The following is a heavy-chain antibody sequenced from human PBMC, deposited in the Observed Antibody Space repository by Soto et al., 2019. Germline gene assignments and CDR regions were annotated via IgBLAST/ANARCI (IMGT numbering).Heavy chain of an antibody. J-gene: IGHJ4*02. CDR1: GFTFSDYY. V-gene: IGHV3-11*06. D-gene: IGHD3-10*02. Sequence: QVQLVESGGGLVKPGGSLRLSCAASGFTFSDYYMSWIRQAPGKGLEWVSYISSSSSYTNYADSVMGRFTISRDNAKNSLFLQINSLSDEDPAVYYCACVYYVSDYWGQDPLLTVSS. CDR2: ISSSSSYT. CDR3: ACVYYVSDY.